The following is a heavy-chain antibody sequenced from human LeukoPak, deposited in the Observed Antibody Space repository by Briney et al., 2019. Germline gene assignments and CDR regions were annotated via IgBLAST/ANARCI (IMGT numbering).Heavy chain of an antibody. CDR2: INPNSGGT. Sequence: ASVTVSCRASGYTFTGYYMHWVRQAPGQGLEWMGWINPNSGGTNYAQKFQGRVTMTRDTSISTAYMELSRLRSEDTAVYYCTRTVVPADHPLELDAFDIWGQGTMVTVSS. CDR3: TRTVVPADHPLELDAFDI. CDR1: GYTFTGYY. V-gene: IGHV1-2*02. D-gene: IGHD2-2*01. J-gene: IGHJ3*02.